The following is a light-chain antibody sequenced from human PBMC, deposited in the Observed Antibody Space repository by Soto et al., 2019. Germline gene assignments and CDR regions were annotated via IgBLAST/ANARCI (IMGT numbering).Light chain of an antibody. J-gene: IGKJ1*01. V-gene: IGKV1-5*01. CDR2: DAS. CDR3: QQCYMGWT. CDR1: QSIGRF. Sequence: DIQMTQSPSTLSASVGDTFTFTCRASQSIGRFLAWYQHQPGKAPKLLIYDASTLESGVPSRFSGTGSGTEFTFSITSLQPEDFGTYYCQQCYMGWTFGQGTKVDIK.